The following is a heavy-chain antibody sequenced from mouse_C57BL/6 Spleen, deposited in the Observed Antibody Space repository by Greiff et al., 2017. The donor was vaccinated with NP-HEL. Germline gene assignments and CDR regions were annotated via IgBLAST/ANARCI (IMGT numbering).Heavy chain of an antibody. J-gene: IGHJ2*01. CDR2: ISYDGSN. Sequence: VQLKESGPGLVKPSQSLSLTCSVTGYSITSGYYWNWIRQFPGNKLEWMGYISYDGSNNYNPSLKNRISITRDTSKNQFFLKLNSVTTEDTATYYCARDLRYFDYWGQGTTLTVSS. CDR1: GYSITSGYY. CDR3: ARDLRYFDY. V-gene: IGHV3-6*01.